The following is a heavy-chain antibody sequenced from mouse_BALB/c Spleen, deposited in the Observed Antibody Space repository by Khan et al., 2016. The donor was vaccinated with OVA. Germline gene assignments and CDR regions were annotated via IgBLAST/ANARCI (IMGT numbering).Heavy chain of an antibody. CDR1: GFNIKDTY. J-gene: IGHJ2*01. CDR3: AIINA. V-gene: IGHV14-3*02. Sequence: VQLKQSGAELVKPGASVKLSCTASGFNIKDTYMHWVKQRPEQGLEWIGRIDPANGNTKYDPKFPGKATITADTSANAAYLQLSSRAYEDAGVYYGAIINAWGQGTNLT. CDR2: IDPANGNT.